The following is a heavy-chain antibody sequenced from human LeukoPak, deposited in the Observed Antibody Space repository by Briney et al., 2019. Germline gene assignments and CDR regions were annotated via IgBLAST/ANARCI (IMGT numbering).Heavy chain of an antibody. CDR1: GYSFTSYW. V-gene: IGHV5-51*01. CDR3: ARSFDYYDSSGYYFPFDY. Sequence: GESLKISCKGSGYSFTSYWIGWVRQMPGKGLEWMWIIYPGDSDTRYSPSFQGQVTISADKSISTAYLQWSSLKASDTAMYYCARSFDYYDSSGYYFPFDYWGQGTLVTVSS. D-gene: IGHD3-22*01. CDR2: IYPGDSDT. J-gene: IGHJ4*02.